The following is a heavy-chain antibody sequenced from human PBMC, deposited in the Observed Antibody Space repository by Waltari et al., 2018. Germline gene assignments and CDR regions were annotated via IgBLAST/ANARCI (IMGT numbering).Heavy chain of an antibody. V-gene: IGHV3-23*01. CDR3: AKDKAAIVYWFDP. D-gene: IGHD2-2*01. CDR1: GCTFRAYA. J-gene: IGHJ5*02. Sequence: EVQLLASGGGLVPPGGSLRLSCAAFGCTFRAYAMSWVRQAPGKGREWVSAISGSGDATYYADSVKGRFTMSRDNSNNRLYLQMNSLRAEDTAIYYCAKDKAAIVYWFDPWGQGTLVTVSS. CDR2: ISGSGDAT.